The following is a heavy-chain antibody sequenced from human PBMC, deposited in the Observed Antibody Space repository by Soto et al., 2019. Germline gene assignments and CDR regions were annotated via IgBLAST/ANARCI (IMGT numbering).Heavy chain of an antibody. CDR1: GDSISSTNW. D-gene: IGHD2-15*01. J-gene: IGHJ5*02. CDR2: AHHDGRT. V-gene: IGHV4-4*02. CDR3: ARVRQGCRANSCYFAP. Sequence: SETLSLTCAVSGDSISSTNWWNWVRQSPGKGLEWIGEAHHDGRTNYNPSLGSRITVSVDKSNNQFSLRLSPVTAADTAIYYCARVRQGCRANSCYFAPWGQGARVTVSS.